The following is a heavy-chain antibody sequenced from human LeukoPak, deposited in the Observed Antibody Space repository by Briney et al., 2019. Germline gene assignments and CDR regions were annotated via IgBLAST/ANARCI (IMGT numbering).Heavy chain of an antibody. CDR3: AKDMDVGGYGSGSYFDY. J-gene: IGHJ4*02. Sequence: ASVKVSCKASGGTFSSYAISWVRQAPGQGLEWMGGIIPIFGTANYAQKFQGRVTITADKSTSTAYMELSSLRAEDTAVYYCAKDMDVGGYGSGSYFDYWGQGTLVTVSS. CDR2: IIPIFGTA. V-gene: IGHV1-69*06. D-gene: IGHD3-10*01. CDR1: GGTFSSYA.